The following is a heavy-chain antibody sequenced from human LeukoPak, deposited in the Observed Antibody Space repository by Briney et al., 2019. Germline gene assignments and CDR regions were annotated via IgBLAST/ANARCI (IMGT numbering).Heavy chain of an antibody. V-gene: IGHV4-31*03. J-gene: IGHJ4*02. CDR3: ARVTIFTQDFDY. CDR1: GGSISSGGYY. CDR2: IYYSGST. D-gene: IGHD3-3*01. Sequence: SETLSLTCTVSGGSISSGGYYWSWIRQHPGKGLEWIGYIYYSGSTYYNPSLKSRVTISVDTSKNQFSLKLSSVTAADTAVYYCARVTIFTQDFDYWGQGTLVTVSS.